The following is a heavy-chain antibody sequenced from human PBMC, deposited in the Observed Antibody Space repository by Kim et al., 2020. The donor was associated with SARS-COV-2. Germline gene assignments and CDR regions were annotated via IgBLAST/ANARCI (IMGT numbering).Heavy chain of an antibody. D-gene: IGHD6-13*01. CDR1: GFTFSSYG. Sequence: GGSLRLSCAASGFTFSSYGMHWVRQAPGKGLEWVAVISYDGSNKYYADSVKGRFTISRDNSKNTLYLQMNSLRAEDTAVYYCAKDDGVDSRALDYWGQGTLVTVSS. CDR3: AKDDGVDSRALDY. J-gene: IGHJ4*02. V-gene: IGHV3-30*18. CDR2: ISYDGSNK.